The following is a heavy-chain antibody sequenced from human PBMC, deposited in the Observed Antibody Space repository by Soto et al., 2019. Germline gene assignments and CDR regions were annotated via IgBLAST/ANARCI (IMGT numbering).Heavy chain of an antibody. CDR3: ARDQADCSGGSCYQYYYYYGMDV. J-gene: IGHJ6*02. D-gene: IGHD2-15*01. CDR2: TYYRSKWYN. CDR1: GDSVSSNSAA. V-gene: IGHV6-1*01. Sequence: SQTLSLTCVISGDSVSSNSAAWNWIRQSPSRGLEWLGRTYYRSKWYNDYAVSVKSRITSHPDTSKNQFSLQLNSVTPEDTAVYYCARDQADCSGGSCYQYYYYYGMDVWGQGTTVTVSS.